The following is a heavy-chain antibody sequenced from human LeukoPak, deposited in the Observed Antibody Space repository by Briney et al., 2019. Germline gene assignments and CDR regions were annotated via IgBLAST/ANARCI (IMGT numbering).Heavy chain of an antibody. V-gene: IGHV3-66*02. CDR1: GFTFSRYA. Sequence: QPGGSLRLSCAVSGFTFSRYAMSWLRQAPGKGLEWVSVIYSGGSTYYADSVKGRFTISRDNSKNTLYLQMNSLRAEDTAVYYCARETNYYYYYMDVWGEGTTVTVSS. D-gene: IGHD1-1*01. J-gene: IGHJ6*03. CDR3: ARETNYYYYYMDV. CDR2: IYSGGST.